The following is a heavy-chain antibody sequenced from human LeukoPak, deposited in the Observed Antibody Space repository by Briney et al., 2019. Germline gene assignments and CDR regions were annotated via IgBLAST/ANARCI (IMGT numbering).Heavy chain of an antibody. CDR2: IYYSGST. V-gene: IGHV4-59*11. CDR1: GGSISSHY. Sequence: SETLSLTCTVSGGSISSHYWSWIRQPPGKGLEWIGYIYYSGSTNYNPSLKSRVTISVDTSKNQFSLKLSSVTAAGTAVYYWARPSYYAFRNGHFTGYYYYSTLMWAKALTLPVSS. J-gene: IGHJ6*03. CDR3: ARPSYYAFRNGHFTGYYYYSTLM. D-gene: IGHD3-3*01.